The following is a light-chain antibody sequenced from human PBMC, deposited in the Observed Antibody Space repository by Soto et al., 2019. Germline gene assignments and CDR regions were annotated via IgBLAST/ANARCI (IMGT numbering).Light chain of an antibody. CDR2: DAS. CDR1: PSVSNS. J-gene: IGKJ4*01. V-gene: IGKV3-11*01. CDR3: QQRNQRPPVT. Sequence: ESVLTQSPATLSLSPGEIATLSCRASPSVSNSFAGYQHKPVQAPRLLIYDASNRATGVPTRFSGSGSGTDFTLTISSIEPEDFAVYYCQQRNQRPPVTFGGGTRVAIK.